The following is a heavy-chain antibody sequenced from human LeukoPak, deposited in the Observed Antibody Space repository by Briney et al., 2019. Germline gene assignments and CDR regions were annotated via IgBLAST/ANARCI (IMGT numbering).Heavy chain of an antibody. CDR1: GFTFSSYA. Sequence: PGGSLRLSCATSGFTFSSYAMHWVRQAPGKGLEWVAFIGYDGSNKYYADSVKGRFTISRDNSKNTLYLQMNSLRAEDTALYYCTNSKGYSDDYWGQGTLVTVSS. D-gene: IGHD3-22*01. CDR3: TNSKGYSDDY. J-gene: IGHJ4*02. CDR2: IGYDGSNK. V-gene: IGHV3-30*02.